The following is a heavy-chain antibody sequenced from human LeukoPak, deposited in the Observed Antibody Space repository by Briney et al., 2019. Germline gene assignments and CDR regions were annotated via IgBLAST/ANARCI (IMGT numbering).Heavy chain of an antibody. D-gene: IGHD3-10*01. CDR3: AREVRQVWFGEPYGMDV. Sequence: GGSLRLSCAASGFTFSSYAMHWVRQAPGKGLEWVAVISYDGSNKYYADSVKGRFTISRDNSKNTLYLQMNNLRAEDTAVYYCAREVRQVWFGEPYGMDVWGQGTTVTVSS. CDR2: ISYDGSNK. CDR1: GFTFSSYA. J-gene: IGHJ6*02. V-gene: IGHV3-30-3*01.